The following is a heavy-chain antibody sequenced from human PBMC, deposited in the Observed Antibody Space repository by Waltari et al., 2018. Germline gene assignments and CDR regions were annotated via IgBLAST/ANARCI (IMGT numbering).Heavy chain of an antibody. D-gene: IGHD2-2*01. Sequence: QVQLVQSGAEVKKPGASVKVSCKASGYMFINYGISWVRQAPGQGLEWMGWISAYNGNTNYAQKFQGRVTMTTDTSTSTAYMELRSLRSDDTAVYYCARDHYCSRTSCYWFDPWGQGTLVTVSS. CDR1: GYMFINYG. CDR2: ISAYNGNT. CDR3: ARDHYCSRTSCYWFDP. V-gene: IGHV1-18*01. J-gene: IGHJ5*02.